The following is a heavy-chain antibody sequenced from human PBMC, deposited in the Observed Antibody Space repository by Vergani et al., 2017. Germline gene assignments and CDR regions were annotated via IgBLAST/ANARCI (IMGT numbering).Heavy chain of an antibody. CDR2: IIPIFGTT. J-gene: IGHJ6*03. Sequence: QLVQSGSETKKPGESLKISCQAFGYIFSNFWIGWVRQRPGRGLEWMGRIIPIFGTTSYAQKFQGRVTITADESTSTAYMELNSLRSEDTAVYYCASSVEMATIPLYYYYMDVWGKGP. CDR1: GYIFSNFW. D-gene: IGHD5-24*01. V-gene: IGHV1-69*18. CDR3: ASSVEMATIPLYYYYMDV.